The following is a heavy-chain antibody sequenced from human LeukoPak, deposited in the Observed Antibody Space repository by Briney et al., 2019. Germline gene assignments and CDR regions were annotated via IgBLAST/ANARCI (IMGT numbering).Heavy chain of an antibody. D-gene: IGHD6-19*01. J-gene: IGHJ3*02. V-gene: IGHV4-59*07. CDR1: GGSISRYY. CDR2: LSHSGSG. Sequence: SDTLSLTCTLSGGSISRYYWSWIRRPPGRGLEWIAYLSHSGSGDANPSLTSRVTTLVDTSKNQFSLKLTSVTAADTAVYYCARARYANGWYAFDMWGHGTMVTVSS. CDR3: ARARYANGWYAFDM.